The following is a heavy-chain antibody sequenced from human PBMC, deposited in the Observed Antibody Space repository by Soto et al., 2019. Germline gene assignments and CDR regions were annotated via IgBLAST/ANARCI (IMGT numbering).Heavy chain of an antibody. Sequence: EVQLVESGGGLVKPEGSLRLSCISSGFTFRTYTMNWVRQAPGKGLEWVSGIRGFSPYTFYAESVKGRFTISRDNAKNSLYLQMDSLRAEDTAVYYCARDRGYDAHDYYYNAMDVWGQGTTVTVSS. CDR2: IRGFSPYT. V-gene: IGHV3-21*01. D-gene: IGHD3-10*01. CDR1: GFTFRTYT. J-gene: IGHJ6*02. CDR3: ARDRGYDAHDYYYNAMDV.